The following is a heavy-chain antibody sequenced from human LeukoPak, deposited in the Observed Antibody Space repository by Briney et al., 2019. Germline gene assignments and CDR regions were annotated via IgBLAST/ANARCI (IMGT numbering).Heavy chain of an antibody. J-gene: IGHJ5*02. V-gene: IGHV3-7*01. CDR3: AREVIQLWESNWFDP. D-gene: IGHD5-18*01. CDR2: IKQDGSEK. CDR1: GFTFSSYR. Sequence: PGGSLRLSCAASGFTFSSYRMSWFRQAPGKGLEWVANIKQDGSEKYYVDSVKGRFTISRDNAKNSLYLQMNSLRAEDTAVYYCAREVIQLWESNWFDPWGQGTLVTVSS.